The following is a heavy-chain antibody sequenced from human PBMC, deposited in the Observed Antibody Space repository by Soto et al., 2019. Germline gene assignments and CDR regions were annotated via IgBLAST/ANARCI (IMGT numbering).Heavy chain of an antibody. CDR3: VRQGFGALHGLVDV. D-gene: IGHD3-10*01. V-gene: IGHV4-39*01. J-gene: IGHJ6*02. Sequence: SETLSLTCTVSGGSISSSSYYWGWIRQPPGKGLEWIGSIYYSGSTYYNPSLKSRVAISLDTSKSQFSLKLTSVTATDTAVYYCVRQGFGALHGLVDVWGQGTTVTVSS. CDR2: IYYSGST. CDR1: GGSISSSSYY.